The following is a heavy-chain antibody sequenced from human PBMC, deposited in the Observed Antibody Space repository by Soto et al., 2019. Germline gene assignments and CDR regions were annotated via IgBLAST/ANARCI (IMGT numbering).Heavy chain of an antibody. V-gene: IGHV1-46*01. Sequence: ASVKVSCKTSRYTFTSYYMHWVRQTPGQGLEWMGFINPSDGSTYYAQKFQGRVTMTRDTSTGTVFMELSSLRSEDTAIYYCAREIVVARGASYFDYWGPGTLVTVSS. CDR1: RYTFTSYY. J-gene: IGHJ4*02. CDR3: AREIVVARGASYFDY. CDR2: INPSDGST. D-gene: IGHD2-2*01.